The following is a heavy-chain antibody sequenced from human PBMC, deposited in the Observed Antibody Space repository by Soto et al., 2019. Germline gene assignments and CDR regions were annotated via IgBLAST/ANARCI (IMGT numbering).Heavy chain of an antibody. V-gene: IGHV5-51*01. D-gene: IGHD6-13*01. Sequence: GESLKISCKGSGYSFTSYWIGWVRQMPGKGLKWMGIIYPGDSDTRYNPSFQCQVTISADNSISTAYLLWSSLKALDTAMYYCARTLVQGNYYFDYWGQGTLVTVSS. CDR2: IYPGDSDT. CDR1: GYSFTSYW. CDR3: ARTLVQGNYYFDY. J-gene: IGHJ4*02.